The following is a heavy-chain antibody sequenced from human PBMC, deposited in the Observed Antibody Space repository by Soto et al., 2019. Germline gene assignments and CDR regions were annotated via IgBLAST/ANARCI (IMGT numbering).Heavy chain of an antibody. D-gene: IGHD2-2*01. V-gene: IGHV3-73*01. J-gene: IGHJ5*02. CDR2: IRSKANSYAT. Sequence: GGSLRLSCAASGFTFSGSAMHWVRQASGKGLEWVGRIRSKANSYATAYAASVKGRFTISRDDSKNTAYLQMNSLKTEDTAVYYCTRLLYCSSTSCSDPWGQGTLVTVSS. CDR3: TRLLYCSSTSCSDP. CDR1: GFTFSGSA.